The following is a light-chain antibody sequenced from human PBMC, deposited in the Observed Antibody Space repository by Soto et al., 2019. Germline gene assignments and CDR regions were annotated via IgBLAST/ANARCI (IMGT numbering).Light chain of an antibody. V-gene: IGLV1-44*01. Sequence: QAVVTQPPSASGTPGQMVTISCSGSSSNIGSNTVNWYQQLPGTAPKLLIYSNNQRPSGVPDRFSGSKSGTSASLAISGLQSEDEADYYCAAWDDSLNGAVFGGGTQLTVL. CDR1: SSNIGSNT. CDR2: SNN. CDR3: AAWDDSLNGAV. J-gene: IGLJ7*01.